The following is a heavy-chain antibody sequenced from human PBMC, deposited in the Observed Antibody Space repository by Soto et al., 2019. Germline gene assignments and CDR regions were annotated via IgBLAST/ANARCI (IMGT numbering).Heavy chain of an antibody. CDR3: ARCSVLMVYAMRGIDI. Sequence: QVQLVQSGAEVKKPGASVKVSCKASGYTFTSYDINWVRQATGQGLEWMGWMNPNSGNTGYAQKFQGRVTMTRNTSISTAYMELSSLRSEDTAVYYCARCSVLMVYAMRGIDIWGQGTMVTVSS. V-gene: IGHV1-8*01. J-gene: IGHJ3*02. CDR1: GYTFTSYD. D-gene: IGHD2-8*01. CDR2: MNPNSGNT.